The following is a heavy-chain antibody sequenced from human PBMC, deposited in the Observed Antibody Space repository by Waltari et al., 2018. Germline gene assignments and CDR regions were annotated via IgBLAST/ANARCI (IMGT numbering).Heavy chain of an antibody. CDR2: IFSNDEK. V-gene: IGHV2-26*01. Sequence: QVTLKESGPVLVKPTETLTLTCTVSGFSLSNARMGVSWLRQPPGKALEWLAHIFSNDEKSYSTSLKSRLTISKDTSKSQVVLTMTNMDPVDTATYYCARIQYGYSYGLYYYYYGMDVWGQGTTVTVSS. CDR3: ARIQYGYSYGLYYYYYGMDV. CDR1: GFSLSNARMG. D-gene: IGHD5-18*01. J-gene: IGHJ6*02.